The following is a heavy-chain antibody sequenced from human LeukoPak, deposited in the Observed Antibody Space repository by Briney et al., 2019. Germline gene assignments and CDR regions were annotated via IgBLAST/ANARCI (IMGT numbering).Heavy chain of an antibody. CDR2: ITWKSHRT. D-gene: IGHD3-3*01. Sequence: PGGSLRLSCAASGFTFDDNTMHWVRQPPGRGLEWVSFITWKSHRTHYADSVRGRFTVSRDNSKDSMHLEMNSLKTEDTGLYHCASEVGYRSLGYLGQGTLVTVSS. J-gene: IGHJ4*02. CDR1: GFTFDDNT. V-gene: IGHV3-43*01. CDR3: ASEVGYRSLGY.